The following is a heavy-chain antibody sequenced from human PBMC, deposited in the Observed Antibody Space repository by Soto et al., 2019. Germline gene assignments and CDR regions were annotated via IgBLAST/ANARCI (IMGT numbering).Heavy chain of an antibody. CDR3: AKEKISTSCCNWFDP. CDR2: ISSSSSYI. CDR1: GFTFSSYS. D-gene: IGHD2-2*01. Sequence: GGSLRLSCAASGFTFSSYSMNWVRQAPGKGLEWVSSISSSSSYIYYADSVKGRFTISRDNSKNTPYLQMNSLRAEDTAVYYCAKEKISTSCCNWFDPWGQGTLVTVSS. V-gene: IGHV3-21*04. J-gene: IGHJ5*02.